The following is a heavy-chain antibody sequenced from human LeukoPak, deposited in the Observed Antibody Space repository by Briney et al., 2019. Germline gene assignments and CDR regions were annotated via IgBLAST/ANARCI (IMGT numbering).Heavy chain of an antibody. CDR2: IWFDESNK. CDR3: AKDSCSGGSCYSLYYYYYYGMDV. CDR1: GFMFSRYG. V-gene: IGHV3-33*06. Sequence: GGSLRLSCAASGFMFSRYGMHWVRQAPGKGLEWVAVIWFDESNKYYADSVKGRFTISRDNSKNTLYLQMNSLRAEDTAVYYCAKDSCSGGSCYSLYYYYYYGMDVWGQGTTVTVSS. D-gene: IGHD2-15*01. J-gene: IGHJ6*02.